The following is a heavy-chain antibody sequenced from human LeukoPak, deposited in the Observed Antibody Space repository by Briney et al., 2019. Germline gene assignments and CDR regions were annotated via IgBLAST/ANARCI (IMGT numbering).Heavy chain of an antibody. D-gene: IGHD1-14*01. V-gene: IGHV1-18*01. Sequence: ASGKVSCKASGYTFTSYCISWVRQPPGQGREWMGWISAYNGNTNYAQKLEGRDSMTTDTSTSTAYMELRSLRSDDTAVYYCARGGNRDAFDIWGQGTMVTVSS. J-gene: IGHJ3*02. CDR1: GYTFTSYC. CDR2: ISAYNGNT. CDR3: ARGGNRDAFDI.